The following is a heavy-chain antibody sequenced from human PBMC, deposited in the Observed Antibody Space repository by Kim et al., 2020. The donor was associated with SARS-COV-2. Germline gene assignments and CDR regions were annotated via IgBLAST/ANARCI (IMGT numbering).Heavy chain of an antibody. CDR2: ITKGSTTT. V-gene: IGHV3-48*02. CDR1: GFTFSAYD. D-gene: IGHD3-16*01. CDR3: VRERMGGAFDM. J-gene: IGHJ3*02. Sequence: GGSLRLSCATSGFTFSAYDMNWVRQAPGKGLEWLSFITKGSTTTYYADSVEGRFTISSDNAKNSLYLHMNSLRDEDTALYYCVRERMGGAFDMWGQGTMVTVSS.